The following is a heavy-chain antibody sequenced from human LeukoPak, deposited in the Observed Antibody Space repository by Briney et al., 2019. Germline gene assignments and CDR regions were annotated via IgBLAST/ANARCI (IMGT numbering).Heavy chain of an antibody. J-gene: IGHJ4*02. CDR3: ARQPFTIFGVVGYFYY. CDR2: ISAYNGNT. D-gene: IGHD3-3*01. CDR1: GYTFTSYG. V-gene: IGHV1-18*01. Sequence: ASVKVSCKASGYTFTSYGISWVRQAPGQGLEWMGWISAYNGNTNYAQKFQGRVTITADESTSTAYMELSSLRSKDTAVYYCARQPFTIFGVVGYFYYWGQGTLVTVSS.